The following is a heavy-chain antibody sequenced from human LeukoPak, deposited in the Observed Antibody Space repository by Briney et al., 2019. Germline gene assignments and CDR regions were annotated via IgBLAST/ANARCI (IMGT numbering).Heavy chain of an antibody. J-gene: IGHJ4*02. CDR2: ITFTGNT. CDR3: AREGGAPGHTNEFDY. CDR1: GGSISSYY. V-gene: IGHV4-59*01. Sequence: PSETLSLTCTVSGGSISSYYWSWIRQTPGKGLEWIGHITFTGNTNYNPSLKSRVTISLGTSNNQFSLELKAVTAADTAVYYCAREGGAPGHTNEFDYWGQGILVTVSS. D-gene: IGHD1-1*01.